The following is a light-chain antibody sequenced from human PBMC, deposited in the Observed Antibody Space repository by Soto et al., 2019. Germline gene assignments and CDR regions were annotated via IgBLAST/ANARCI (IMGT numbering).Light chain of an antibody. CDR3: MQALQTPSA. V-gene: IGKV2-28*01. J-gene: IGKJ1*01. CDR2: LGS. CDR1: QSLLHTNGTNY. Sequence: DIVMTQSPLSLPVTPGEPASISCRSSQSLLHTNGTNYLHWYLQNPGLSPQLLIYLGSNRASGVPDRFSGNGSGTDFTLKITRVEAEDVGVYYCMQALQTPSAFGPGTKVDI.